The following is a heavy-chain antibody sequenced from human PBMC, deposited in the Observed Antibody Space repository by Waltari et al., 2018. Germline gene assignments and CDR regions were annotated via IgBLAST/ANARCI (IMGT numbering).Heavy chain of an antibody. CDR1: GFTFSSYA. CDR2: IGGSGGST. V-gene: IGHV3-23*01. D-gene: IGHD4-4*01. Sequence: EVQLLESGGGLVQPGGSLRLSCAASGFTFSSYAMSWVRQAPGRGLGWVSGIGGSGGSTYYADSGKGRFTISRDNSKNTLYLQMNSLRAEDTAVYYCAKDVTGAFDIWGQGTMVTVSS. CDR3: AKDVTGAFDI. J-gene: IGHJ3*02.